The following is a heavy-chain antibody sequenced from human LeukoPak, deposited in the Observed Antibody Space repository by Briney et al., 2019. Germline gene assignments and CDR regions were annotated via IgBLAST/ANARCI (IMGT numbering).Heavy chain of an antibody. CDR3: PTLSSGAAFDV. Sequence: PSETLSLTCTVSGAYINNYYWTWIRQPAAQGLEWIGRLHATESAIYNPSLKGRGTMSLDTSKAQLSLTLTSVPPPDSPVYSCPTLSSGAAFDVWGQGTVVTVSS. CDR2: LHATESA. D-gene: IGHD3-22*01. CDR1: GAYINNYY. V-gene: IGHV4-4*07. J-gene: IGHJ3*01.